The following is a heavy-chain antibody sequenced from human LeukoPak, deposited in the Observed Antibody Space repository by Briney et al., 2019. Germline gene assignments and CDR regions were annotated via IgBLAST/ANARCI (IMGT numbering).Heavy chain of an antibody. V-gene: IGHV3-23*01. Sequence: GGSLRLSCAASGFTFSSYVMSWVRQAPGKGLEWVSTITGSGGDTYYADSVKGRFTISRDNSKNTLYLQMDSLSAEDTALYYCAKRGYCGGGTCNRNFEFWGQGTLVTVSS. CDR3: AKRGYCGGGTCNRNFEF. D-gene: IGHD2-15*01. J-gene: IGHJ4*02. CDR1: GFTFSSYV. CDR2: ITGSGGDT.